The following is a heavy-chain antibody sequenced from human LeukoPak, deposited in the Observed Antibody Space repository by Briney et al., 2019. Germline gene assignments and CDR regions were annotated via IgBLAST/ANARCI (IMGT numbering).Heavy chain of an antibody. V-gene: IGHV1-69*05. Sequence: SVKVSCKASGGTFSSYAISWVRQAPGQGLEWMGGIIPIFGTANYAQKFQGRVTITTDESTSTAYMELSSLRSEDTAVYYCAGSYSSSYDFDYWGQGTLVTVSS. J-gene: IGHJ4*02. CDR1: GGTFSSYA. D-gene: IGHD6-6*01. CDR3: AGSYSSSYDFDY. CDR2: IIPIFGTA.